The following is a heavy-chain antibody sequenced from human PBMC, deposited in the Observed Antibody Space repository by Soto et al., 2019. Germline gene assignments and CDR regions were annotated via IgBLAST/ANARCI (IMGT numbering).Heavy chain of an antibody. D-gene: IGHD3-9*01. Sequence: SAVKVACNASGYTFTCYYMHWVRQAPGQGLEWMGWINPNSGGTNYAQKFQGCVTMTRDTSISTAYMELSRLRSDDTAVYYCARGKDILTAAGYYGMDVWGQGTTVTVSS. CDR3: ARGKDILTAAGYYGMDV. V-gene: IGHV1-2*04. CDR1: GYTFTCYY. J-gene: IGHJ6*02. CDR2: INPNSGGT.